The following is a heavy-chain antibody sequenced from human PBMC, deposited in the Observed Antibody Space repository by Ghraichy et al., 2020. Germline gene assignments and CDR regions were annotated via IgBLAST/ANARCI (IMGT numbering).Heavy chain of an antibody. Sequence: LSLTCAASGFTFSSYSMNWVRQAPGKGLEWVSYISSSSSTIYYADSVKGRFTISRDNAKNSLYLQMNSLRDEDTAVYYCARGKGWLQSEGFDYWGQGTLVTVSS. CDR3: ARGKGWLQSEGFDY. CDR1: GFTFSSYS. V-gene: IGHV3-48*02. D-gene: IGHD5-24*01. CDR2: ISSSSSTI. J-gene: IGHJ4*02.